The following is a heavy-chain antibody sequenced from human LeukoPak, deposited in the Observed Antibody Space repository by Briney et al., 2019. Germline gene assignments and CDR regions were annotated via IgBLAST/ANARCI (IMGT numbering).Heavy chain of an antibody. Sequence: ASVKVSCKASGYTFTSYYMHWVRQAPGQGLEWMGIINPSGGSTSCAQKFQGRVTMTRDTSTSTVYMELSSLRSEDTAVYYCARDGTDYDFWSGYSLPPFDYWGQGTLVTVSS. J-gene: IGHJ4*02. CDR2: INPSGGST. V-gene: IGHV1-46*01. CDR1: GYTFTSYY. CDR3: ARDGTDYDFWSGYSLPPFDY. D-gene: IGHD3-3*01.